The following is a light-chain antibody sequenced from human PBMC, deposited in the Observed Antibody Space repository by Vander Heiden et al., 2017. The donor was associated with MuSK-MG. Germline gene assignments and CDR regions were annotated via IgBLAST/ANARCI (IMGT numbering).Light chain of an antibody. Sequence: AIQLTQSPSSLSASVGDRVTITCRASQGISSALAWYQQKPGKAPKLLIYDASSWESGVPSRSTASGSGTDFTLTISSLQPENFATYYLQQVTSDHTFGQGTLLEIK. CDR1: QGISSA. V-gene: IGKV1-13*02. CDR2: DAS. CDR3: QQVTSDHT. J-gene: IGKJ5*01.